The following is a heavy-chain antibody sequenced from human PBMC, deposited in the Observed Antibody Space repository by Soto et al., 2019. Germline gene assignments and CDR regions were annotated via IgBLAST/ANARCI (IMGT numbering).Heavy chain of an antibody. J-gene: IGHJ4*02. D-gene: IGHD3-3*01. CDR1: GFTFSSYA. V-gene: IGHV3-23*01. CDR3: AKDWRGFDTKSNFDY. CDR2: ISGSGGGT. Sequence: GGSLRLSCAASGFTFSSYAMNWVRQAPGKGLEWVSAISGSGGGTYYADSVKGRFTISRDNSKNTLYLQMNSLRAEDTAVYYCAKDWRGFDTKSNFDYWGQGTLVTVSS.